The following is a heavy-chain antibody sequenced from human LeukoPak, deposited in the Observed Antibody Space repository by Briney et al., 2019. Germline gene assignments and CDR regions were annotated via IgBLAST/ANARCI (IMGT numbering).Heavy chain of an antibody. Sequence: GGSLRLSCATSGFTFSFYGMHWVRQAPGKGLEWVLVIWNDGSSQRYADSVKGRFTISRDNSKNTLYLQMTSLRVEDTAMYYCAKQGTFTSSSSWFLDSWGQGTLVTVSS. CDR2: IWNDGSSQ. D-gene: IGHD6-13*01. V-gene: IGHV3-33*06. CDR3: AKQGTFTSSSSWFLDS. J-gene: IGHJ4*02. CDR1: GFTFSFYG.